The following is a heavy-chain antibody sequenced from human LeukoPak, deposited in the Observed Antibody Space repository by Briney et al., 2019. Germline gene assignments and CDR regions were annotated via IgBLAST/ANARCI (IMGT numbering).Heavy chain of an antibody. D-gene: IGHD3-10*02. V-gene: IGHV5-51*01. Sequence: GESLKISFQGSGSPFTSYWSGWVRQLPGKGLEWMGIIYPGDSDTRYSPSFQGQVTISADKSISTAYLQWSSLKASDTAMYYCARHLFGSRNWFDPWGQGTLVTVSS. CDR1: GSPFTSYW. CDR2: IYPGDSDT. CDR3: ARHLFGSRNWFDP. J-gene: IGHJ5*02.